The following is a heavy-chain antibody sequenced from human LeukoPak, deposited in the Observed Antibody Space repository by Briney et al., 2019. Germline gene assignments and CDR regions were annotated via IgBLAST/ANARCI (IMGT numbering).Heavy chain of an antibody. D-gene: IGHD4-23*01. Sequence: GRSLRLSCAASGFTFDDYAMHWVRQAPGKGLEWVSGISWNSGSIGYADSVKGLFTISRDNAKNSLYLQMNSLRAEDTALYYCAKGGSPDYGGNRYYYYYGMDVWGQGTTVTVSS. V-gene: IGHV3-9*01. CDR3: AKGGSPDYGGNRYYYYYGMDV. CDR2: ISWNSGSI. J-gene: IGHJ6*02. CDR1: GFTFDDYA.